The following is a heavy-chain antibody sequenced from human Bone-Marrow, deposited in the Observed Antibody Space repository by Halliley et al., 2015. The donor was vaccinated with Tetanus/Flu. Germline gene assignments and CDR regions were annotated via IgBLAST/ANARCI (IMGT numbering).Heavy chain of an antibody. Sequence: GLQGMGFIFPADSDTKYSPAFQGQVTISVDKSVNTAYLQWSSLKASDSGIYFCARVTNSSDYWGQGTLVTVSS. CDR2: IFPADSDT. D-gene: IGHD2-21*02. V-gene: IGHV5-51*01. J-gene: IGHJ4*02. CDR3: ARVTNSSDY.